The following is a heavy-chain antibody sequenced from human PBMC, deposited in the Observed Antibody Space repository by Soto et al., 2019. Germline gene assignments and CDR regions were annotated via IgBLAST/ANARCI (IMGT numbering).Heavy chain of an antibody. Sequence: EVQLVESGGGLVKPGGSPRLSCAASGFTFSHHSMNWVRQAPGKGLEWVSSISSRNTYIYYGDSVKGRLTISRDNAKNSLYLQMNSLRAEDTAVYYCAREGSTVEGIFDHWGQGTLVIVSS. V-gene: IGHV3-21*01. J-gene: IGHJ4*02. CDR1: GFTFSHHS. D-gene: IGHD4-4*01. CDR3: AREGSTVEGIFDH. CDR2: ISSRNTYI.